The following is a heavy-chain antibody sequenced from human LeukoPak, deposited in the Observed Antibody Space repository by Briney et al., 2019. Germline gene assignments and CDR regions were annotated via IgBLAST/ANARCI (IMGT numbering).Heavy chain of an antibody. J-gene: IGHJ4*02. CDR2: ISGSGGST. CDR1: GFTFSSYG. Sequence: GGSLRLSCAASGFTFSSYGMSWVRQAPGKGLEWVSAISGSGGSTYYADSVKGRFTISRDNPKNTLYLQMNSLRAEDTAVYYCAKASGWYGVPGDYWGQGTLVTVSS. CDR3: AKASGWYGVPGDY. V-gene: IGHV3-23*01. D-gene: IGHD6-19*01.